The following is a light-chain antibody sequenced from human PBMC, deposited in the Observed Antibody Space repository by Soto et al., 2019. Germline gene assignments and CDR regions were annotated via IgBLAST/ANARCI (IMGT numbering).Light chain of an antibody. CDR1: QSISDT. J-gene: IGKJ1*01. CDR3: EQYDTWAWT. V-gene: IGKV3-15*01. CDR2: GAS. Sequence: EIDRRQSPGTRAVSGGGVDTRGCRASQSISDTLAWYQQKPGQAPRLLIHGASTRAPGFPARFSGSEHGTAFTLSIRSLQSDDSAVSICEQYDTWAWTLAVGTQVDIK.